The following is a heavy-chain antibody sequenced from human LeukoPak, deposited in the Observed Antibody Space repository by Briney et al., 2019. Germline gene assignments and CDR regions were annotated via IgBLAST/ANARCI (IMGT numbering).Heavy chain of an antibody. CDR2: INPSGGST. J-gene: IGHJ6*02. V-gene: IGHV1-46*01. Sequence: ASVKVSCKASGYTFTSYYMHWVRQAPGQGLEWMGIINPSGGSTSYAQKFQGRVTMTRDTSTSTVYMELSSLRSEDTAVYYCARDTLCSSTSCYYEAIYYYYYVMDVWGQGTTVTVSS. D-gene: IGHD2-2*01. CDR3: ARDTLCSSTSCYYEAIYYYYYVMDV. CDR1: GYTFTSYY.